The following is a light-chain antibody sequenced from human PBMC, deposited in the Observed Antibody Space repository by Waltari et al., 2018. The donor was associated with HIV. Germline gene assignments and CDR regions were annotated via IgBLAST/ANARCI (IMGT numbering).Light chain of an antibody. CDR1: SRDVGRYNL. J-gene: IGLJ2*01. CDR2: EGN. Sequence: QSALTQAASVSGSPGQSIPISCTGTSRDVGRYNLVSWYRQHPGKVPQLMVVEGNKRPAWVSPRFSGSKSGNTVCLTISGLQAEDEADYYCCSDASRGTMLLGGGTKLTVL. CDR3: CSDASRGTML. V-gene: IGLV2-23*01.